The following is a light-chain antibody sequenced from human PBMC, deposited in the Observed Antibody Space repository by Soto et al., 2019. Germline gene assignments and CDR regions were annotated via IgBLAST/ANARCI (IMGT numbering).Light chain of an antibody. CDR3: HQRYLTPPA. V-gene: IGKV1-39*01. Sequence: DVQMTQSPSSLSASVGDRGTITCRANQNIDIYLNWYQQKPGRPPTLLSHTTSRLQSGVPTRFSGSGSGTDFTLTISNLQPEDITTYSCHQRYLTPPAFAQGPKVGIK. CDR1: QNIDIY. J-gene: IGKJ2*01. CDR2: TTS.